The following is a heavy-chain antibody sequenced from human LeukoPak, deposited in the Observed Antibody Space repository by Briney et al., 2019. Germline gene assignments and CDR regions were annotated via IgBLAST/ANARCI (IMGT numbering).Heavy chain of an antibody. J-gene: IGHJ4*02. CDR3: AKDHYDILTGWGLFDY. D-gene: IGHD3-9*01. CDR1: GFTFSDYY. V-gene: IGHV3-11*01. Sequence: GGSLRLSCAASGFTFSDYYMSWIRQAPGKGLEWVSYISSSSSTIYYADSVKGRFTISRDNAKNSLYLQMNSLRAEDTAVYYCAKDHYDILTGWGLFDYWGQGTLVTVSS. CDR2: ISSSSSTI.